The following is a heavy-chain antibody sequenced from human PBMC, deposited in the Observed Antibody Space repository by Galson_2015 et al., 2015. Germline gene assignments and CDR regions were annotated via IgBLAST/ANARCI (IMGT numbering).Heavy chain of an antibody. J-gene: IGHJ3*02. Sequence: SLRLSCAASGFSFSNYEMNWVRQAPGKGLEWVSYISTIGDVIKYADSVEGRLTISRDNAKNSLYLQMNSLRADDTALYYCARDLCKSGWHPDGFDMWGQETVVTVSS. CDR1: GFSFSNYE. V-gene: IGHV3-48*03. CDR2: ISTIGDVI. CDR3: ARDLCKSGWHPDGFDM. D-gene: IGHD6-19*01.